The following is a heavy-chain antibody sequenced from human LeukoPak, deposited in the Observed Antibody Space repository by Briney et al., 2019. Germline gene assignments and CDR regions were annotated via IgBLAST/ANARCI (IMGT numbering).Heavy chain of an antibody. Sequence: GGSLRLSCAASGFSLSSYSMAWVRLAAGKGLEWVSVISSNSGTIFYADSVKGRFTISRDNAKNLLYLQMNSLRAEDTALYYCARGGMAVTRDLDYWGQGTLVTVSS. V-gene: IGHV3-21*01. CDR1: GFSLSSYS. CDR2: ISSNSGTI. CDR3: ARGGMAVTRDLDY. J-gene: IGHJ4*02. D-gene: IGHD2-8*01.